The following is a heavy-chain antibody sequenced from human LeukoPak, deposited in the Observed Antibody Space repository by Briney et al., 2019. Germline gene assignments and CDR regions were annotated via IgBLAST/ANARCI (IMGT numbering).Heavy chain of an antibody. Sequence: SETLSLTCAVYGESFSGYFWSWIRQPPGKGLEWIGEINHSGYTNYNPSLKSRVTISVDTSKNHFSLKLTSVTAADTAVYYCARGPYKYDGSGAFDIWGQGTMVTVSS. V-gene: IGHV4-34*01. CDR2: INHSGYT. CDR3: ARGPYKYDGSGAFDI. CDR1: GESFSGYF. J-gene: IGHJ3*02. D-gene: IGHD3-22*01.